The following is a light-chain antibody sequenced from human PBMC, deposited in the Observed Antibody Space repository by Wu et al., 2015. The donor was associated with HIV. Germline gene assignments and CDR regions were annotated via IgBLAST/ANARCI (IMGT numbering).Light chain of an antibody. Sequence: DIQMTQSPSSLSASVGDKVTITCRASQDIRNSLAWLQQRPGQAPKLLLYAASTLESGVPSRFSGTGYGTDFTLTISGLRPDDFATYYCQQHSSIPYSFGQGSRLDIK. J-gene: IGKJ2*03. CDR1: QDIRNS. CDR2: AAS. V-gene: IGKV1-NL1*01. CDR3: QQHSSIPYS.